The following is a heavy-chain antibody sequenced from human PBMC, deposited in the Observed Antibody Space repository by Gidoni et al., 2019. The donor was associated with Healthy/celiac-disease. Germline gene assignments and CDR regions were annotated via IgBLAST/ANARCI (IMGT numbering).Heavy chain of an antibody. Sequence: EVQLLEYGGGLVQPGGSLRLSCAASGFTFSRYAMSWVRQSPGKGLEWVSAISGSGGSTYYADSVKGRFTISRDNSKNTLYLQMNSLRAEDTAVYYCAKAPSFPNFDYWGQGTLVTVSS. CDR1: GFTFSRYA. CDR3: AKAPSFPNFDY. J-gene: IGHJ4*02. CDR2: ISGSGGST. V-gene: IGHV3-23*01.